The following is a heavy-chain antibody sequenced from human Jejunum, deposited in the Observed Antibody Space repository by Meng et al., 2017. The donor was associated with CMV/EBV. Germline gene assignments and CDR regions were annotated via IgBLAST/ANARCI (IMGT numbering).Heavy chain of an antibody. D-gene: IGHD1-26*01. V-gene: IGHV3-48*03. Sequence: SYAMTWVRRAPGKGLEWVSAISGIGSTTYYADSVKGRFTTSRDNANNSLYLQMDSLGGEDSGVYYCARGGVHIGSYLGSDYFDSWGQGALVTVSS. CDR1: SYA. CDR2: ISGIGSTT. J-gene: IGHJ4*02. CDR3: ARGGVHIGSYLGSDYFDS.